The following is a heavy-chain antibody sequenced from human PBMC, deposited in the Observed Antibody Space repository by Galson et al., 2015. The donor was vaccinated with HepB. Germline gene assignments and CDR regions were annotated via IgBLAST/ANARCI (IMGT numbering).Heavy chain of an antibody. V-gene: IGHV6-1*01. CDR3: ARWRHDSGDFDY. D-gene: IGHD4-17*01. CDR2: TYYRSKWYN. J-gene: IGHJ4*02. CDR1: GDSVSSNSAA. Sequence: CAISGDSVSSNSAAWNWIRQSPSRGLEWLGRTYYRSKWYNDYAVSVKSQITINPDTSRNQFSLQLNSVTPEDTAVYYCARWRHDSGDFDYWSQGALVTVSS.